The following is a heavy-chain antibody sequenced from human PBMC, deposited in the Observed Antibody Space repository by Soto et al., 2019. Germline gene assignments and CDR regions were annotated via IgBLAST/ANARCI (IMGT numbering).Heavy chain of an antibody. CDR1: GGSISSGGYY. CDR3: ARGPLSDYYDSSGYYYPIVSYYYYGMDV. V-gene: IGHV4-31*03. CDR2: IYYSGST. J-gene: IGHJ6*02. D-gene: IGHD3-22*01. Sequence: PSETLSLTCTVSGGSISSGGYYWSWIRQHPGKGLEWIGYIYYSGSTYYNPSLKSRVTISVDTSKNQFSLKLSSVTAADTAVYYCARGPLSDYYDSSGYYYPIVSYYYYGMDVWGQGTTVTVSS.